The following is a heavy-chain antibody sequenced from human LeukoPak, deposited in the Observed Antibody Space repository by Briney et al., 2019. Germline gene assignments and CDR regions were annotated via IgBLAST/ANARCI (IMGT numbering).Heavy chain of an antibody. CDR2: INPSGGST. CDR3: ARALYNPRRWFDP. CDR1: GYTFTSYY. J-gene: IGHJ5*02. Sequence: GASVKVSCKASGYTFTSYYMHWVRQAPGQGLEWMGIINPSGGSTSYAQEFQGRVTMTRDTSTSTVYMELSSLRSEDTAVYYCARALYNPRRWFDPWGQGTLVTVSS. V-gene: IGHV1-46*01. D-gene: IGHD5-24*01.